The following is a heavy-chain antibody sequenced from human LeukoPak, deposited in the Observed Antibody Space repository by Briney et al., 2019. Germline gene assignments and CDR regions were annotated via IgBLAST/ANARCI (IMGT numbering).Heavy chain of an antibody. D-gene: IGHD3-22*01. CDR3: ARMSSGYYDDN. CDR1: GFTFSTYG. V-gene: IGHV3-48*01. J-gene: IGHJ4*02. Sequence: GGSLRLSCVGSGFTFSTYGMNWVRQAPGKGLEWVSYISTWSTTIYYADSVKGRFTISRDDAKRSLFLQINSLRVEDTALYYCARMSSGYYDDNWGQGTRVTVSS. CDR2: ISTWSTTI.